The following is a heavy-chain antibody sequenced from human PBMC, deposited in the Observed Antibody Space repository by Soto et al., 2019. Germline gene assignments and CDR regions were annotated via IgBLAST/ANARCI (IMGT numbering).Heavy chain of an antibody. D-gene: IGHD3-16*01. CDR3: ARGRHGGLSSMFDL. Sequence: NPXETLALGCAVAGGSLNPSSLDWIRQPPGRKLEWIGTAYSLGRPTYNPSLKRRVTMSLDTSKHQVALELTAVTAADPVGYYSARGRHGGLSSMFDLWGQRHWVTV. V-gene: IGHV4-59*01. CDR1: GGSLNPSS. CDR2: AYSLGRP. J-gene: IGHJ5*02.